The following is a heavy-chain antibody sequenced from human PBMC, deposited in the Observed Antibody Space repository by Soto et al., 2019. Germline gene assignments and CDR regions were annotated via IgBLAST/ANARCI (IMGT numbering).Heavy chain of an antibody. V-gene: IGHV4-59*08. CDR1: GGSISSYF. CDR2: VYYSGST. Sequence: SETLSLTCTVSGGSISSYFWSWIRQPPGKGLEWIGYVYYSGSTNYNPSLKSRITISQDTSKNQFSLKLSSVTAADTAVYYCARHNPRDNWNYDYWAQRTLVTVSS. CDR3: ARHNPRDNWNYDY. J-gene: IGHJ4*02. D-gene: IGHD1-7*01.